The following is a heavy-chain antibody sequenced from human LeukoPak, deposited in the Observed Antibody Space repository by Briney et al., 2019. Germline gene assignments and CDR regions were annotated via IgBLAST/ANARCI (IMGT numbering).Heavy chain of an antibody. D-gene: IGHD6-19*01. CDR2: INPNSGGT. J-gene: IGHJ5*02. CDR1: GYTFTGYY. CDR3: ARDFFGQWLVQNLNWFDP. Sequence: ASVKVSCKASGYTFTGYYMHWVRQAPGQGLEWMGWINPNSGGTNYAQKFQGRVTMTRDTSISTAYMELSRLRSDDTAVYYCARDFFGQWLVQNLNWFDPWGQGTLGTVSS. V-gene: IGHV1-2*02.